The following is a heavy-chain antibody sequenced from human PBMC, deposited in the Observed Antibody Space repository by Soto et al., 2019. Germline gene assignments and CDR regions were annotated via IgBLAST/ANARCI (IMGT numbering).Heavy chain of an antibody. V-gene: IGHV3-48*02. CDR1: GFRFNIYS. CDR3: ARSVEGHFDY. J-gene: IGHJ4*02. D-gene: IGHD6-19*01. CDR2: ITSDNTI. Sequence: EVQLVESGGGLVQSGGSLRLSCAASGFRFNIYSMNWVRQAPGKGLEWSAYITSDNTIKYADSVKGRFTISRDNARNLVYLQMNSLRDEDTAVYYCARSVEGHFDYWGQGTVVTVSS.